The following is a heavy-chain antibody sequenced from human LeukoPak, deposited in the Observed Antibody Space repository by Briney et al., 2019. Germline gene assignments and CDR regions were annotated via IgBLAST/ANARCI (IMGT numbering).Heavy chain of an antibody. Sequence: PSETLSLTCTVSGGSISNYYWSWIRQPPGKGLEWIGYIYYSGNTNYNPSLKSRVTISVDTSKNQFSLKLSSVTAADMAVYYCARDPRGSSWFDYWGQGTLVTVSS. CDR1: GGSISNYY. CDR3: ARDPRGSSWFDY. V-gene: IGHV4-59*01. D-gene: IGHD6-13*01. J-gene: IGHJ4*02. CDR2: IYYSGNT.